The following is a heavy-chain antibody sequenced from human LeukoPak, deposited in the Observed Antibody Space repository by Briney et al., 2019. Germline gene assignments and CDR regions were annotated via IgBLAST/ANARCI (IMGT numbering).Heavy chain of an antibody. Sequence: GGSLRLSCAASGITFSSYGMSWVRQAPGKGLEWVSSISSTGGTTYYADSVKGRFTISRDNTKNTLYLQMNSLRAEDTAIYYCAKNGDRGAYCTGGTCYPYFYYYMDVWGKGTTVTI. D-gene: IGHD2-15*01. CDR3: AKNGDRGAYCTGGTCYPYFYYYMDV. CDR1: GITFSSYG. CDR2: ISSTGGTT. J-gene: IGHJ6*03. V-gene: IGHV3-23*01.